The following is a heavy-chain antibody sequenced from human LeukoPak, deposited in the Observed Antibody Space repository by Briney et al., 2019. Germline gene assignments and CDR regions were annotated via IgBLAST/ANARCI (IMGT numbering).Heavy chain of an antibody. CDR1: GYSFTTNG. V-gene: IGHV1-18*01. D-gene: IGHD3-16*01. Sequence: ASVKVSCKTSGYSFTTNGMSWVLQAPGQGLEGMGWICGYNGDPEYAENLQGRVSIATDTSTATAYMELRSLRSDDTAVYYCARDNSLSGGVRNNWFDAWGQGTLVTVSS. CDR2: ICGYNGDP. J-gene: IGHJ5*02. CDR3: ARDNSLSGGVRNNWFDA.